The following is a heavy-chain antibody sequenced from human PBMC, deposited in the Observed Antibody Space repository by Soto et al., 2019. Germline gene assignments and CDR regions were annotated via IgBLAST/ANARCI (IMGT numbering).Heavy chain of an antibody. V-gene: IGHV4-59*08. CDR3: ASNTWDYYYGMDV. J-gene: IGHJ6*02. CDR1: GGSISSYY. D-gene: IGHD1-26*01. CDR2: IYYSGST. Sequence: SETLSLTCTVSGGSISSYYWSWIRQPPGKGLEWIGYIYYSGSTNYNPSLKSRVTISVDTSKNQFSLKLSSVTAADTAVYYCASNTWDYYYGMDVWGQGTTVTVS.